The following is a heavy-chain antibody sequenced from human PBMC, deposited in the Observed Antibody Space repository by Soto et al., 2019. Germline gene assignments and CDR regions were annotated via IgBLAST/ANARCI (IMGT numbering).Heavy chain of an antibody. D-gene: IGHD5-12*01. CDR2: IYYSGST. Sequence: QVQLQESGPGLVKPSQTLSLTCTVSGGSISSGGYYWSWIRQHPGKGLEWIGYIYYSGSTYYNPSLKSRFTISVDTSKNQFSLKLRSVTAADTAVYYCARVNSAPPLSALVAFDYWGQGTLVTVSS. CDR1: GGSISSGGYY. J-gene: IGHJ4*02. V-gene: IGHV4-31*03. CDR3: ARVNSAPPLSALVAFDY.